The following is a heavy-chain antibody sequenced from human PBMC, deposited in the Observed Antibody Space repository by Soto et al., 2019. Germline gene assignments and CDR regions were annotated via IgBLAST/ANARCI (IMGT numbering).Heavy chain of an antibody. V-gene: IGHV1-18*01. J-gene: IGHJ4*02. CDR3: ARGRYGDY. D-gene: IGHD1-1*01. Sequence: QVHLVQSGAEVKKPGASVKVSCKGSGYACTTYGITWVRQAPGQGLEWKGWISAHSGNTNYAQKLQRRVTVTRDTSTSTAYMALLGLRSDVTAVYYCARGRYGDYWGQGALVTVSS. CDR2: ISAHSGNT. CDR1: GYACTTYG.